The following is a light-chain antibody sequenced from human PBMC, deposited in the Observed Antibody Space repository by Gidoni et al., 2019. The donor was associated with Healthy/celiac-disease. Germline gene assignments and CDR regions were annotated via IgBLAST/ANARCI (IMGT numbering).Light chain of an antibody. J-gene: IGLJ2*01. CDR3: QSYDSSLSGVV. V-gene: IGLV1-40*01. Sequence: QSVLTQPHSVSEAPGQRVTISCTGSSSNIGAGYDVHWYQQLPGTAPKLLIYGNSNRPSGVPDRFSGAKSVTSASLAITGLQAEDEADYYCQSYDSSLSGVVFGGGTKLTVL. CDR2: GNS. CDR1: SSNIGAGYD.